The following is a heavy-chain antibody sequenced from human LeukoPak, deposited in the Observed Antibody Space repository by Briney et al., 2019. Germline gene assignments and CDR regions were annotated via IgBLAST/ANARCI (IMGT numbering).Heavy chain of an antibody. CDR2: LYYDGSNK. CDR1: GFIFNNYG. CDR3: AKDWAPYCGGDCYFNY. D-gene: IGHD2-21*02. Sequence: GGSLRLSCAASGFIFNNYGMHWVRQAPGKGLEWVSVLYYDGSNKNYADSVKGRFTISRDSSKNTVYLQMNSLRVEDTAVYYCAKDWAPYCGGDCYFNYWGQGTLVTVSS. J-gene: IGHJ4*02. V-gene: IGHV3-30*18.